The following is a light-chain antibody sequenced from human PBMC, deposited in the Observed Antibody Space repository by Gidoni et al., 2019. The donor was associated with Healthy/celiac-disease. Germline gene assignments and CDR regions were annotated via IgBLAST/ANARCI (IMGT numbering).Light chain of an antibody. CDR3: QQSYSIPPT. Sequence: DIQRTQSPSSLSSSVGDRVTITCRASQSISTYLNWYQQKPGKAPKLLIYAASSLQSGVPSRFSGSGSGTDFTLTISSLQPEDFATYYCQQSYSIPPTFXPXTKVNI. J-gene: IGKJ3*01. V-gene: IGKV1-39*01. CDR1: QSISTY. CDR2: AAS.